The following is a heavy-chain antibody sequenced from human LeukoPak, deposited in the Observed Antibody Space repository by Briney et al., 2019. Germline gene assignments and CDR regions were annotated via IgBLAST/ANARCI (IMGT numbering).Heavy chain of an antibody. CDR1: GFTFSSYG. Sequence: PGGPLRLSCAASGFTFSSYGMHWVRQAPGKGLEWVAVIWYDGSNKYYADSVKGRFTISRDNSKNTLYLQMNSLRAEDTAVYYCARDLLYSSSWYVGLDYWGQGTLVTVSS. CDR3: ARDLLYSSSWYVGLDY. CDR2: IWYDGSNK. J-gene: IGHJ4*02. V-gene: IGHV3-33*01. D-gene: IGHD6-13*01.